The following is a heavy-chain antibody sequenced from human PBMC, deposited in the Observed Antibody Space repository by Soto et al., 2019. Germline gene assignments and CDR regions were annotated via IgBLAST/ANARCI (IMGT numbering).Heavy chain of an antibody. V-gene: IGHV4-34*01. D-gene: IGHD7-27*01. J-gene: IGHJ4*02. CDR3: ARGWGRISDY. CDR1: GGSFSGYY. CDR2: INHSGST. Sequence: QVQLQQWGAGLLKPSETLSLTCAVYGGSFSGYYWCWIRQPPGKGLVWIGEINHSGSTNYNPTLKSRGTIALDTTKTQFSLKLSSVTAADTAVYYCARGWGRISDYWGQGALVAVSS.